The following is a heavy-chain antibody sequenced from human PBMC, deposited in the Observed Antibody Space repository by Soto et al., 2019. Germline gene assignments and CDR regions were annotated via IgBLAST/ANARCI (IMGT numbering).Heavy chain of an antibody. V-gene: IGHV4-30-2*01. CDR1: GGSISSGGYS. J-gene: IGHJ6*02. Sequence: QLQLQESGSGLVKPSQTLSLTCAVSGGSISSGGYSWSWIRQPPGKGLEWIGYIYHSGTTYYNPSLKSRGTISVDRSKTQFSLKLSSVTAADTAVYYCARAHYGDYGYGMDVWGQGTTVTVSS. CDR3: ARAHYGDYGYGMDV. D-gene: IGHD4-17*01. CDR2: IYHSGTT.